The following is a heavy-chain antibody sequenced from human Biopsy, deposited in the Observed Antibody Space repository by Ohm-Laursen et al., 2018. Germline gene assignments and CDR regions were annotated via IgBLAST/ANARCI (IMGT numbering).Heavy chain of an antibody. J-gene: IGHJ6*02. CDR2: IYNSGRN. CDR1: GGSMSSYY. Sequence: SHTLSLTCAVSGGSMSSYYWTWIRQPPGKGLEWIGYIYNSGRNNYNPSLKSRVTISVDTYKNQFSLRLNSVTAADTAVYYCARATNSSGWPYYYFYGMDVWGQGTTVTVSS. D-gene: IGHD6-19*01. CDR3: ARATNSSGWPYYYFYGMDV. V-gene: IGHV4-59*07.